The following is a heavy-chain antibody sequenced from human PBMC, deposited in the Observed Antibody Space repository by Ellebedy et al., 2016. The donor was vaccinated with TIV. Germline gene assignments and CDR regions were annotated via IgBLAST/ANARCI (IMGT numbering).Heavy chain of an antibody. V-gene: IGHV1-69*04. CDR1: GGTFSSYA. CDR3: ARVYIVATSSGNYGMDV. D-gene: IGHD5-12*01. J-gene: IGHJ6*02. CDR2: IIPILGIA. Sequence: ASVKVSCKASGGTFSSYAISWVRQAPGQGLEWMGRIIPILGIANYAQKFQGRVTITADKSTSTAYMELSSLRSEDTAVYYCARVYIVATSSGNYGMDVWGQGTTVTVSS.